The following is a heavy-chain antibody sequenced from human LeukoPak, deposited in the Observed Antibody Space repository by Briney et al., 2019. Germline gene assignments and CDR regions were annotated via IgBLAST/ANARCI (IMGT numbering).Heavy chain of an antibody. V-gene: IGHV4-34*01. CDR1: GGSFSGYY. Sequence: PSETLSLTCAVYGGSFSGYYWSWIRQPPGKGLEWIGEINHSGSTNYNPSLKSRVTISVDTSKNQFSLKLSSVTAADTAVYYCASSALGELSGVVRWIDPWGQGTLVTVSS. CDR3: ASSALGELSGVVRWIDP. D-gene: IGHD3-16*02. CDR2: INHSGST. J-gene: IGHJ5*02.